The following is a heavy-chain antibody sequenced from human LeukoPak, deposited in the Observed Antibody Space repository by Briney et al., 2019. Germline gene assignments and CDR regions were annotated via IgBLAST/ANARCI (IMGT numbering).Heavy chain of an antibody. Sequence: SVKVSCKASGGTFSSYAISWVRQAPGQGLEWMGRIIPILGIANYAQKFQGRVTITADKSTSTAYMELSSLRSEDTAVYHCASHTYYYDSSGYYLYWGQGTLVTVSS. D-gene: IGHD3-22*01. CDR3: ASHTYYYDSSGYYLY. V-gene: IGHV1-69*04. CDR2: IIPILGIA. J-gene: IGHJ4*02. CDR1: GGTFSSYA.